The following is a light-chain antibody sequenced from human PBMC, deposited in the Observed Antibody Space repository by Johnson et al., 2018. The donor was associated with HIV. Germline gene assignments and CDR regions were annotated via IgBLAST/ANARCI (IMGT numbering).Light chain of an antibody. CDR3: GTWDTSLSAGGV. Sequence: QSVLTQSPSVSAAPGQKVTISCSGSSSNIGNNYVSWYQVLPGTAPKLLIYKNNERPSGIPDRFSGSKSGPSATLSITGLQTGDEADYYCGTWDTSLSAGGVFGTGTKVTVL. CDR1: SSNIGNNY. J-gene: IGLJ1*01. V-gene: IGLV1-51*02. CDR2: KNN.